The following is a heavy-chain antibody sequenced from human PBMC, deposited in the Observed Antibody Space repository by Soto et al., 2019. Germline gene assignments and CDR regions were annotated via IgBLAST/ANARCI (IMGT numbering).Heavy chain of an antibody. V-gene: IGHV1-8*01. CDR3: ARGVTAGVDY. Sequence: GASVEVTGKACGYSLSGIDISWVRQTTGQGLEWMGWMQPSSGRTGYAQKFQGRVTMTRDTSINTAYMELSSLTSDDTAFYYCARGVTAGVDYWGQGTLVTVSS. D-gene: IGHD1-26*01. CDR2: MQPSSGRT. J-gene: IGHJ4*02. CDR1: GYSLSGID.